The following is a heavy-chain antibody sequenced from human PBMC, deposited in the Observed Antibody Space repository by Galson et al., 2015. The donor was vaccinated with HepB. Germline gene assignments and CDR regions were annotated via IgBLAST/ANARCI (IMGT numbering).Heavy chain of an antibody. V-gene: IGHV4-34*01. J-gene: IGHJ6*02. CDR2: INHSGST. Sequence: ETLSLTCAVYGGSFSGYYWSWIRQPPGKGLEWIGEINHSGSTNYNPSLKSRVTISVDTSKNQFSLKLSSVTAADTAVYYCASLHTSGIAAAGTEGGAPHYYYGMDVWGQGTTVTVSS. CDR3: ASLHTSGIAAAGTEGGAPHYYYGMDV. D-gene: IGHD6-13*01. CDR1: GGSFSGYY.